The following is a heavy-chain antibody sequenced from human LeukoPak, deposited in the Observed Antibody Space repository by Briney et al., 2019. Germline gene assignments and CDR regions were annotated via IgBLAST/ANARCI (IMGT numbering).Heavy chain of an antibody. CDR3: AREYPKGGDGYNFDY. V-gene: IGHV3-53*01. CDR2: IYSGGST. CDR1: GFTVSSNY. D-gene: IGHD5-24*01. Sequence: GGSLRLSCAASGFTVSSNYMSWVRQAPGKGLEWVSVIYSGGSTYYADSVKGRFTISRDNSKNTLYLQMNSLRAEDTAVYYCAREYPKGGDGYNFDYWGQGTLVTVSS. J-gene: IGHJ4*02.